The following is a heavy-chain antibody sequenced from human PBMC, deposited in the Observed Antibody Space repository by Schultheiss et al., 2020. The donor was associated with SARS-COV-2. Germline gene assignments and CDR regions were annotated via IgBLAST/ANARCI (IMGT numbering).Heavy chain of an antibody. CDR1: TFTFDDYT. V-gene: IGHV3-43*01. CDR3: ASIEPPE. Sequence: GGSLRLSCAASTFTFDDYTMHWVRQAPGKGLEWVSLISWDGYSTNYADSVKGRFTISRDNAKNSLYLQMNSLRAEDTAVYYCASIEPPEWGQGTLVTVSS. J-gene: IGHJ4*02. CDR2: ISWDGYST. D-gene: IGHD6-6*01.